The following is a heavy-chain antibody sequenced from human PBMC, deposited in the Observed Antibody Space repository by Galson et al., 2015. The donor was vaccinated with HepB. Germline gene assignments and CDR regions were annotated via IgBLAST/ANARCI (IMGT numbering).Heavy chain of an antibody. CDR2: NSAYNGKT. V-gene: IGHV1-18*04. Sequence: PVKVCCNSCGYTFTSYGICWVQPAPGQGLEWMGWNSAYNGKTKDAQKLQGRVTMTTDTSTSKAYMELRSLRTDDTAVYYCARDGPYSSRYYGMDVWGQGTTVTVSS. CDR3: ARDGPYSSRYYGMDV. D-gene: IGHD6-13*01. J-gene: IGHJ6*02. CDR1: GYTFTSYG.